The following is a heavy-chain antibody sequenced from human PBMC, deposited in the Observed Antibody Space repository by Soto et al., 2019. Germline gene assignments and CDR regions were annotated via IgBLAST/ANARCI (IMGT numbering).Heavy chain of an antibody. CDR1: GFTFSTYG. Sequence: GGSLRLSCAASGFTFSTYGMHWVRQAPGEGQEWVTVISPDGGLQYYADSVKGRFTISRDNFKNTLYLQMDSLRAEDTAVYYCAKECGDYDAFGYWGQGTRVTVSS. J-gene: IGHJ4*02. CDR2: ISPDGGLQ. D-gene: IGHD4-17*01. V-gene: IGHV3-30*18. CDR3: AKECGDYDAFGY.